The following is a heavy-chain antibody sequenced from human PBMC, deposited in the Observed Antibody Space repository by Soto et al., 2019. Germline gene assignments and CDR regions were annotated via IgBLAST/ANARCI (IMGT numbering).Heavy chain of an antibody. CDR2: ISAYNGNT. D-gene: IGHD2-15*01. V-gene: IGHV1-18*01. CDR3: ARALPDIVVVVAATSGWFDP. Sequence: ASVKVSCKASGYTFTSYGISWVRQAPGQGLEWMGWISAYNGNTNYAQKLQGRVTMTTDTSTSTAYMELRSLRSDDTAVYYCARALPDIVVVVAATSGWFDPWGQGTLVTVSS. CDR1: GYTFTSYG. J-gene: IGHJ5*02.